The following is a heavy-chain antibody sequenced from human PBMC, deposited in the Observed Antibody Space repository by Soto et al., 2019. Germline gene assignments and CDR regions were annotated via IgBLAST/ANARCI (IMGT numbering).Heavy chain of an antibody. Sequence: GGSLRLSCAASGFTFSGYGMHWVRQAPGKGLEWVAVISYDGSNKYYADSVKGRFTISRDNSKNTLYLQMNSLRAEDTAVYYCAKGXGGSYTGSTYYYYGMDVWGQGTTVTVSS. V-gene: IGHV3-30*18. J-gene: IGHJ6*02. CDR2: ISYDGSNK. CDR3: AKGXGGSYTGSTYYYYGMDV. D-gene: IGHD1-26*01. CDR1: GFTFSGYG.